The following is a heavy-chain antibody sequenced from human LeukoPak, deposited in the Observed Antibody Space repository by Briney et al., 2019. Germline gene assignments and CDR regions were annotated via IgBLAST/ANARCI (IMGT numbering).Heavy chain of an antibody. CDR1: GYTFTSYG. Sequence: AASVKVSCTASGYTFTSYGISWVRQAPGQGLEWMGWISAYNGNTNYAQKLQGRVTMTTDTPTSTAYMELRSLRSDDTAVYYCARIPPGGPNDYWGQGTLVTVSP. CDR2: ISAYNGNT. J-gene: IGHJ4*02. CDR3: ARIPPGGPNDY. V-gene: IGHV1-18*01. D-gene: IGHD3-16*01.